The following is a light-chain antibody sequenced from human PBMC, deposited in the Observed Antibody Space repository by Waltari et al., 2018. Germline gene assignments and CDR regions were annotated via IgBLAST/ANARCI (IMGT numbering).Light chain of an antibody. CDR1: QNIRTH. CDR2: AAS. J-gene: IGKJ1*01. Sequence: DIQMTQSPSSLSASVGDTFTVTCRASQNIRTHLNWYQQKPATAPKLLIYAASTLHRGVPSRFSGSGSGTDFTLTVTNLQPDDFAIYFCQQSFSSPWTFGQGTRV. V-gene: IGKV1-39*01. CDR3: QQSFSSPWT.